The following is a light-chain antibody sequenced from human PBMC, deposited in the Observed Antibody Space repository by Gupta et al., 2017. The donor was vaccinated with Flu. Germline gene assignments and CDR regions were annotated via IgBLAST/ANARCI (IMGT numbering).Light chain of an antibody. J-gene: IGKJ1*01. Sequence: NCKSSQSCLYSSNNKNYLAWYQQKPGQPPKLLIDWASSRESGVPYRFSGSGSGTDFTLTISSLQAEDLAVYYCQQYYSSPRTFGQGTKVEIK. V-gene: IGKV4-1*01. CDR2: WAS. CDR1: QSCLYSSNNKNY. CDR3: QQYYSSPRT.